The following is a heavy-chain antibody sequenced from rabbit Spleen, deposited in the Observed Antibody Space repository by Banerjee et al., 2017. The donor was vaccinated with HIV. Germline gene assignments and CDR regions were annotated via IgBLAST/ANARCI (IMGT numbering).Heavy chain of an antibody. D-gene: IGHD1-1*01. Sequence: QSLEESGGDLVKPGASLTLTCTASGLDFSGNYYICWVRQAPGKGLEWIACIYAGSGTTTYYESWAKGRFTISKTSSTTETLQMISLTAADTATYFCARAPTSTSGGYYAFKLWGQGTLVTVS. CDR3: ARAPTSTSGGYYAFKL. CDR2: IYAGSGTTT. CDR1: GLDFSGNYY. V-gene: IGHV1S40*01. J-gene: IGHJ4*01.